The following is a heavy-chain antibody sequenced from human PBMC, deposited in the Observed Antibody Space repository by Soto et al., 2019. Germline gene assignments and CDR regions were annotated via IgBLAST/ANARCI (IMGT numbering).Heavy chain of an antibody. CDR3: ARDVNTCYFDL. Sequence: QVQLQESGPGLVKSSETLSLTCTVSGGSISSYYWSWIRQPPGKELEWIGYIYYSGSTNYNPSLKRRVTISVDTSKNQFSLKLSSVTAADTAVDYCARDVNTCYFDLWGRGTLVTVSS. CDR2: IYYSGST. CDR1: GGSISSYY. V-gene: IGHV4-59*01. J-gene: IGHJ2*01.